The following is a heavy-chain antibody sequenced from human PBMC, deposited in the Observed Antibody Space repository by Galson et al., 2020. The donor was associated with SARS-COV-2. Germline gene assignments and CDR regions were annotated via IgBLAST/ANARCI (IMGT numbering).Heavy chain of an antibody. Sequence: SVKVSCKASGGTFSSYAISWVRQAPGQGLEWMGGIIPIFGTANYAQKFQGRVTITADESTSTAYMELSSLRSEDTAVYYCARGGWTTGTTGYYSYMDVWGKGTTVTVSS. CDR3: ARGGWTTGTTGYYSYMDV. D-gene: IGHD1-1*01. CDR1: GGTFSSYA. J-gene: IGHJ6*03. V-gene: IGHV1-69*13. CDR2: IIPIFGTA.